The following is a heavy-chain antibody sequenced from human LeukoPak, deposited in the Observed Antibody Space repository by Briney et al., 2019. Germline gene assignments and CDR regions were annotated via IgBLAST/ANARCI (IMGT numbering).Heavy chain of an antibody. V-gene: IGHV4-4*07. CDR3: ARDQGYYDSSGFPPTGGFDP. CDR2: IYTSGST. D-gene: IGHD3-22*01. J-gene: IGHJ5*02. CDR1: GGSISSYY. Sequence: PSETLSLTCTVSGGSISSYYWSWIRQPAGKGLEWIGRIYTSGSTNHNPSLKSRVTMSVDTSKNQFSLKLSSVTAADTAVYYCARDQGYYDSSGFPPTGGFDPWGQGTLVTVSS.